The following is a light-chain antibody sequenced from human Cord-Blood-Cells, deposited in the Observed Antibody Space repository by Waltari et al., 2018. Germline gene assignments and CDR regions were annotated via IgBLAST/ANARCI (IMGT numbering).Light chain of an antibody. V-gene: IGLV2-8*01. CDR2: EVS. Sequence: QSALTQPPSASGSPGQSVTIHCTGTSSDDGGYNYVSWYQQHPGKAHKLMIYEVSKRPSGVPDRFSGSKSGNTASLTVSGLQAEDEADYYCSSYAGSNNLVFGGGTKLTVL. CDR3: SSYAGSNNLV. J-gene: IGLJ2*01. CDR1: SSDDGGYNY.